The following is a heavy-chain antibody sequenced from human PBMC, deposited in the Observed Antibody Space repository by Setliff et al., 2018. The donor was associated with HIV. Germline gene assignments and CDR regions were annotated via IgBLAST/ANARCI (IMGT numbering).Heavy chain of an antibody. V-gene: IGHV4-38-2*02. Sequence: SETLSLTCTVSGYSISSGYYWDWIRQPPGKGLQWIGFIYNSVTTNYNPSLKSRATISLDTSKNQFSLKLTSVTAADTAVYYCARGGTSSNWFGPWGQGTLVTVSS. CDR2: IYNSVTT. J-gene: IGHJ5*02. CDR1: GYSISSGYY. CDR3: ARGGTSSNWFGP. D-gene: IGHD2-2*01.